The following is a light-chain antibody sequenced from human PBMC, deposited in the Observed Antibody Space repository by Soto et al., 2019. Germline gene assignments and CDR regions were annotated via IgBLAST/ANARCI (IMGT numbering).Light chain of an antibody. CDR1: SSNIGANYD. CDR2: GNS. V-gene: IGLV1-40*01. CDR3: QSYDITLSARYV. Sequence: VLTQPPSVSGAPGQRVTISCTGSSSNIGANYDVHWYQQRPGTAPKLLIFGNSNRPSGVPDRFSGSKSGTSASLAITGLQAEDEGDYYCQSYDITLSARYVFGTGTKLTVL. J-gene: IGLJ1*01.